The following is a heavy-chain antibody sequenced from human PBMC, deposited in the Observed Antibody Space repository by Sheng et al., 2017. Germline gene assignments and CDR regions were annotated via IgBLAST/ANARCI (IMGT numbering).Heavy chain of an antibody. V-gene: IGHV3-30*04. CDR3: ARDLAYYYDSSGYSGAFDI. J-gene: IGHJ3*02. Sequence: QVQLVESGGGVVQPGRSLRLSCAASGFTFSSYAMHWVRQAPGKGLEWVAVISYDGSNKYYADSVKGRFTISRDNSKNTLYLQMNSLRAEDTAVYYCARDLAYYYDSSGYSGAFDIWGQGTSGHRLF. CDR1: GFTFSSYA. CDR2: ISYDGSNK. D-gene: IGHD3-22*01.